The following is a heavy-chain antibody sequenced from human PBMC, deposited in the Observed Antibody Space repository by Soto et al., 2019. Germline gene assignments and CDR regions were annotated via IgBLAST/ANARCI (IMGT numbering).Heavy chain of an antibody. CDR2: IKSKTDGGTT. Sequence: GGSLRLSCAASGFTFSNAWMNWVRQAPGKGLEWVGRIKSKTDGGTTDYAAPVKGRFTISRDDSKNTLYLQMNSLKTEDTAVYYCTTGVSGLSAGRDYWGQGTLVTVSS. CDR1: GFTFSNAW. J-gene: IGHJ4*02. D-gene: IGHD6-19*01. V-gene: IGHV3-15*07. CDR3: TTGVSGLSAGRDY.